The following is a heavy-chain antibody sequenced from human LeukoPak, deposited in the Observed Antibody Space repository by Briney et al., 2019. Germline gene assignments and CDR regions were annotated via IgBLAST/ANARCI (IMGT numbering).Heavy chain of an antibody. D-gene: IGHD1-26*01. J-gene: IGHJ4*02. Sequence: SETLSLTCAVYDGSLSGYYWGWIHQPPGKGLEWIGEINHSGSTNYNPSLKSRVSISIDTSKNQFSLNLTSVTAADTAVYYCASRGRWGQGTLVTVSS. CDR3: ASRGR. V-gene: IGHV4-34*01. CDR2: INHSGST. CDR1: DGSLSGYY.